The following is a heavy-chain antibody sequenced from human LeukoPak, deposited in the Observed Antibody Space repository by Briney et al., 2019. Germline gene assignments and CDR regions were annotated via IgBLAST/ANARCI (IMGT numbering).Heavy chain of an antibody. J-gene: IGHJ4*02. CDR1: GFTFDDYA. Sequence: GGSLRLSCAASGFTFDDYAMHWVRQAPGKGLEWVSGISWNSGSIGYADSVKGRFTISRDNAKNFLYLQMNSLRAEDTALYYCAKLGVERAGYFDYWGQGTLVTVSS. CDR2: ISWNSGSI. V-gene: IGHV3-9*01. D-gene: IGHD6-19*01. CDR3: AKLGVERAGYFDY.